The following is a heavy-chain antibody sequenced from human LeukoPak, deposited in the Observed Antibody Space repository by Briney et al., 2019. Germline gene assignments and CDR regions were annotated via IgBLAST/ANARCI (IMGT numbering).Heavy chain of an antibody. CDR2: IKQDGSEK. Sequence: GGSLRLSCAASGFTFSTYRMSWVRQAPGEGLEWVANIKQDGSEKHYVDSVKGRFTISRDNAKNSLYLQMSSLRAEDTAVYYCAGHFGAWHYFDYWGQGTLVTVSS. CDR3: AGHFGAWHYFDY. CDR1: GFTFSTYR. V-gene: IGHV3-7*01. D-gene: IGHD3-3*01. J-gene: IGHJ4*02.